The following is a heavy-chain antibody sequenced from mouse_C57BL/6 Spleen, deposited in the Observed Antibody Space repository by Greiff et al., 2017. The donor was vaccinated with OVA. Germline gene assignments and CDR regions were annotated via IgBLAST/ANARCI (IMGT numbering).Heavy chain of an antibody. CDR1: GYAFSSSW. J-gene: IGHJ2*01. V-gene: IGHV1-82*01. Sequence: VQLQQSGPELVKPGASVQISCKASGYAFSSSWMNWVKQRPGKGLEWIGRLYPGDGDTNYNGKFKGKATLTADSSSSTAYMQLSSLTADDSAVYFCAREWRTGGYYFDYWGQGTTLTVSS. CDR2: LYPGDGDT. CDR3: AREWRTGGYYFDY. D-gene: IGHD3-3*01.